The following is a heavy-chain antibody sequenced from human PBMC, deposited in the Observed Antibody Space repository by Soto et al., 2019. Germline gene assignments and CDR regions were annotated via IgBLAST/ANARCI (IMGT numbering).Heavy chain of an antibody. D-gene: IGHD3-10*01. Sequence: QVQLQESGPGLVKPSQTLSLTCTVSGGSISSGDDYWSWIRQPPGKGLEWIGYIYHSGATYYYPTLNSRVTISVDGPKNQFSLKLTSVTAADTAVDYSATVRGDVALHYWRPGHLVTVSS. CDR2: IYHSGAT. J-gene: IGHJ4*02. CDR1: GGSISSGDDY. CDR3: ATVRGDVALHY. V-gene: IGHV4-30-4*01.